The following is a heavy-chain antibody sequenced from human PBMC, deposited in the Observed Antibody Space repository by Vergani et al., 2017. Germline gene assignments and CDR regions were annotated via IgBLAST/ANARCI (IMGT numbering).Heavy chain of an antibody. D-gene: IGHD6-19*01. J-gene: IGHJ6*02. V-gene: IGHV1-18*01. CDR3: ARIRAVAGTLDYYYGMDV. CDR2: ISAYNGNT. Sequence: QVQLVQSGAEVKKPGASVKVSCKASGYTFTSYGISWVRQAPGQGLEWMGWISAYNGNTNYAQKLQGRVTMTTDTSTSTAYMELRSLRSEDTAVYYCARIRAVAGTLDYYYGMDVWGQGTTVTVSS. CDR1: GYTFTSYG.